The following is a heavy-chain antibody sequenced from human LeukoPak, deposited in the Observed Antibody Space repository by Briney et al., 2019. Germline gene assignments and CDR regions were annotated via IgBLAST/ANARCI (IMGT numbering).Heavy chain of an antibody. Sequence: PSETLSLTCTVSGGSVSSGSYYWSWIRQPPGQGLEWIAYVYYSGSTNYNPSLKSRVTISVDKSRKQFSLRLSSVTAADTAMYYCARGLWFGELYVGGPLLNWFDPWGQGTLVTVSS. V-gene: IGHV4-61*01. D-gene: IGHD3-10*01. CDR3: ARGLWFGELYVGGPLLNWFDP. J-gene: IGHJ5*01. CDR1: GGSVSSGSYY. CDR2: VYYSGST.